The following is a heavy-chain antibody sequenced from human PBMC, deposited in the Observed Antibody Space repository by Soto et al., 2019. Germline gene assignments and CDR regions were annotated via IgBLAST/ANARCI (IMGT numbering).Heavy chain of an antibody. CDR2: IYHSGST. V-gene: IGHV4-30-2*01. CDR3: ARAGGLGAVAADY. CDR1: DGSIRSGGYS. J-gene: IGHJ4*02. Sequence: SLPLSLTCAVSDGSIRSGGYSWSWIRQPPGKGLEWIGYIYHSGSTYYNPSLKSRVTISVDRSKNQFSLKLSSVTAADTAVYYCARAGGLGAVAADYWGQGTLVTVSS. D-gene: IGHD6-19*01.